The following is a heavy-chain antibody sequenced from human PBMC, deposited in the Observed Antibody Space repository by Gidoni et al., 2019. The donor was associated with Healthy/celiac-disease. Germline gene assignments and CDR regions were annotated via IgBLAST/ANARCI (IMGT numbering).Heavy chain of an antibody. CDR3: ARAITMVQGAVHPYYYYYYGMDV. J-gene: IGHJ6*02. V-gene: IGHV3-30*04. Sequence: QVQLVESGGGVVQPGRSLRLSCAASGFTFSSYAMHWVRQAPGKGLEWVEVISYDGSNKYYADSGKGRFTISRDNSKNTLYLQMNSLRAEDTAVYYCARAITMVQGAVHPYYYYYYGMDVWGQGTTVTVSS. CDR1: GFTFSSYA. D-gene: IGHD3-10*01. CDR2: ISYDGSNK.